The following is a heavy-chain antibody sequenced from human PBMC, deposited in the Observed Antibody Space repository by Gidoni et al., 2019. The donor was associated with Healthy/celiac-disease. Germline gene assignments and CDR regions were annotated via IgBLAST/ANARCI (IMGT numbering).Heavy chain of an antibody. CDR2: IIPIFGTA. V-gene: IGHV1-69*01. J-gene: IGHJ4*02. CDR3: ASPGRESYFWWDY. Sequence: VQLVQSGAEVKKPGSAVEVSCKASGGTFSSYAISGVRQAPGQGLEWMGGIIPIFGTANYAQKFQGRVTITADESTSTAYMELSSLRSEDTAVYYCASPGRESYFWWDYWGQGTLVTVSS. CDR1: GGTFSSYA. D-gene: IGHD1-26*01.